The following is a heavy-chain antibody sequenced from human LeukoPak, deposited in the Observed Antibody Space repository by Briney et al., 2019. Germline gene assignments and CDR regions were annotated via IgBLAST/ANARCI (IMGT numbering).Heavy chain of an antibody. Sequence: SETLSLTCAVYGGSFSGYYWSWIRQSPGKGLEWIGEINHSGSTNYNPSLKSRVTISIDTSKNQFSLKLSSVTAADTAVYYCARETLSSSWYLSTLQAYYMDVWGKGTTVTVSS. V-gene: IGHV4-34*01. D-gene: IGHD6-13*01. J-gene: IGHJ6*03. CDR2: INHSGST. CDR1: GGSFSGYY. CDR3: ARETLSSSWYLSTLQAYYMDV.